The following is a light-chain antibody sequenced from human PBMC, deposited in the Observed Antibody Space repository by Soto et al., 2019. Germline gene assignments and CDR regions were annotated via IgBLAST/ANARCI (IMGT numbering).Light chain of an antibody. CDR1: QSVSSN. V-gene: IGKV3-15*01. Sequence: EVVFTQSPSTVSLSPGERATLSCRASQSVSSNLAWYQQKPGQAPRLLIYGASTRATGIPARFSGSGSGTEFTLTISSLQSEDFAVYYCQQYSDWPTFGQGTKVDIK. CDR3: QQYSDWPT. CDR2: GAS. J-gene: IGKJ1*01.